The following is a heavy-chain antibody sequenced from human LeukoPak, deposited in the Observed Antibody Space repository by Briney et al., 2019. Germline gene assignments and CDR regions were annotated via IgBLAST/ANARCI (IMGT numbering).Heavy chain of an antibody. Sequence: PSETLSLTCTVSGYSISSGYYWSWIRQPAGKGLEWIGRIYTSGSTNYNPSLKSRVTISVDTSKNQFSLKLSSVTAADTAVYYCASLSPLLHAFDIWGQGTMVTVSS. D-gene: IGHD2/OR15-2a*01. V-gene: IGHV4-61*02. CDR1: GYSISSGYY. J-gene: IGHJ3*02. CDR3: ASLSPLLHAFDI. CDR2: IYTSGST.